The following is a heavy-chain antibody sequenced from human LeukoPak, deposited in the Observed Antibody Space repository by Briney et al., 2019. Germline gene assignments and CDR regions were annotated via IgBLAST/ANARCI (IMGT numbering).Heavy chain of an antibody. V-gene: IGHV3-23*01. Sequence: GGALRLSCVASGFTFNIYVMSWVRQAPGKGLEWVSGISGSGSTYYADSVQGRFTISRDNSKNTLYLQMNSLRAEDTAVYYCVEGDGYSDFDYWGQGTPVTVSS. CDR2: ISGSGST. J-gene: IGHJ4*02. CDR1: GFTFNIYV. CDR3: VEGDGYSDFDY. D-gene: IGHD5-24*01.